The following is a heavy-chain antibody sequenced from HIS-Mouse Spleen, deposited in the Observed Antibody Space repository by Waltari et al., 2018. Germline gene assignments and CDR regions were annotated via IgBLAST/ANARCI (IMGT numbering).Heavy chain of an antibody. J-gene: IGHJ4*02. CDR1: GFTFSSYW. CDR3: AREDYGDYDY. V-gene: IGHV3-74*01. Sequence: EVQLVESGGGLVQPGGSLRLSCAASGFTFSSYWMHWVRKAPGKGLGWVSRINSDGSSTSYADSVKGRFTISRDNAKNTLYLQMNSLRAEDTAVYYCAREDYGDYDYWGQGTLVTVSS. D-gene: IGHD4-17*01. CDR2: INSDGSST.